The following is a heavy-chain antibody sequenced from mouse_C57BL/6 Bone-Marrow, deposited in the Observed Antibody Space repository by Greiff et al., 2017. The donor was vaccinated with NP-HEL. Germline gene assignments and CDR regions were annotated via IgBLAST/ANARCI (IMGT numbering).Heavy chain of an antibody. CDR3: ARGYSTSHLDY. Sequence: QVQLQQSGPELVKPGASVKISCKASGYAFSSSWMNWVKQRPGKGLEWIGRIYPGDGDTNYNGKFKGKATLTADKSSSTAYMQLSSLTSEDSAVYFCARGYSTSHLDYWGHGTTLTVSS. CDR1: GYAFSSSW. J-gene: IGHJ2*01. V-gene: IGHV1-82*01. CDR2: IYPGDGDT. D-gene: IGHD2-3*01.